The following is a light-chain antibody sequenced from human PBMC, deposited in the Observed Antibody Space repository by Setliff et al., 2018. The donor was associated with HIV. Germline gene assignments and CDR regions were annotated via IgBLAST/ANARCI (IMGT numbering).Light chain of an antibody. Sequence: QAVVTQEPSLTVSPGGTVTLTCGSSTGAVTSGHCPSWFQQKPGQAPRTLIYDTSNKHSWTPARFSGSLLGGKAALTLSGAQPADEAEYYCLLSYSGALYVFGSGTKVTVL. CDR3: LLSYSGALYV. J-gene: IGLJ1*01. CDR1: TGAVTSGHC. V-gene: IGLV7-46*01. CDR2: DTS.